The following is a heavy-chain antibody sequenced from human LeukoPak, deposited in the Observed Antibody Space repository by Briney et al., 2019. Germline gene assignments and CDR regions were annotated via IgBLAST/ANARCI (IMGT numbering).Heavy chain of an antibody. Sequence: GGSLRLSCAASGFTFSSYPMHWVRQAPGKGLEWVAVISYDGSNKYYADSVKGRFTISGDNSKNTLYLQMNSLRAGDTAVYYCARDIAAAGIPSDYWGQGTLVTVSS. V-gene: IGHV3-30*04. CDR3: ARDIAAAGIPSDY. CDR1: GFTFSSYP. J-gene: IGHJ4*02. D-gene: IGHD6-13*01. CDR2: ISYDGSNK.